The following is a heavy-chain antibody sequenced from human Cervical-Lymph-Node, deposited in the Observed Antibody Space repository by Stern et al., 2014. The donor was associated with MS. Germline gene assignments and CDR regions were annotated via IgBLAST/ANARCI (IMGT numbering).Heavy chain of an antibody. V-gene: IGHV1-69*01. J-gene: IGHJ6*02. D-gene: IGHD3-22*01. Sequence: VQLVHSGAEVKKPGSSVKVSCKASGGTFSSYAISWVQQAPGQGLEWMGGIIPLFGTANYAQKFQGRVTITADESTSTAYMELSSLRSEDTAVYYCARDRYYYDSSGYYLHYGMDVWGQGTTVTVSS. CDR3: ARDRYYYDSSGYYLHYGMDV. CDR2: IIPLFGTA. CDR1: GGTFSSYA.